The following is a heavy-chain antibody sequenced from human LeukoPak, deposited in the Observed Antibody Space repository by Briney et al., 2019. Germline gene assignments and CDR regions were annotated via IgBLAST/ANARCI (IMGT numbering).Heavy chain of an antibody. Sequence: GGSLRLSCAASGFTFSTYSMNWVRLAPGKELEWLSYISGSGSTIFYADSVKGRFTISRDNAKNSLYLQMDSLRDDDTAVYYCARRFCSGGRCHFADYWGQGILVTVSS. V-gene: IGHV3-48*02. J-gene: IGHJ4*02. CDR1: GFTFSTYS. CDR2: ISGSGSTI. CDR3: ARRFCSGGRCHFADY. D-gene: IGHD2-15*01.